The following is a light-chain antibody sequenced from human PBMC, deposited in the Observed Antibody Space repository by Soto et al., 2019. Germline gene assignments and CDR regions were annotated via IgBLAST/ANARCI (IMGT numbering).Light chain of an antibody. V-gene: IGLV2-14*01. CDR1: SSDIGAYDY. CDR2: EVN. Sequence: QSVLTQPSSLSVSPGQSITISCTGTSSDIGAYDYVSWFQQHPGKAPKLMISEVNNRLSGVSNGFSGSKAGNTAYLSISWLQVEDEAEYFCYSFTPTSTPIFGTGPNVTVL. CDR3: YSFTPTSTPI. J-gene: IGLJ1*01.